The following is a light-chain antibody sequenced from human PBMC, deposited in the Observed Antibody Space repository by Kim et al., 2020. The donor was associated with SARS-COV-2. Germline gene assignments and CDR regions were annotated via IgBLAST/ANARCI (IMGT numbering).Light chain of an antibody. Sequence: QRATRTCTGDSNNGGDQGATWRQQHEGDAPKVLSDRNNNRPAGMSGRLAASRSGNTASLPIAEIEPEDEADYYCAAWDSSLSAWVFGGGTQLTVL. CDR2: RNN. CDR1: SNNGGDQG. J-gene: IGLJ3*02. V-gene: IGLV10-54*01. CDR3: AAWDSSLSAWV.